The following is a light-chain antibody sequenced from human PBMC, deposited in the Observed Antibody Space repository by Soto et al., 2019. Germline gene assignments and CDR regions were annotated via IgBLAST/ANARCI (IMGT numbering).Light chain of an antibody. CDR1: QSVLYSADGNNY. CDR3: HQYYSTPWT. V-gene: IGKV4-1*01. Sequence: DIVMSQSPDSLAVSLGERATINCKSSQSVLYSADGNNYLAWYQQKPGQPPKLLIYWASNRGSGVPDRFSGSGSEIDFTLTISSLEAEDVAVYYCHQYYSTPWTFGQGAKVEIK. CDR2: WAS. J-gene: IGKJ1*01.